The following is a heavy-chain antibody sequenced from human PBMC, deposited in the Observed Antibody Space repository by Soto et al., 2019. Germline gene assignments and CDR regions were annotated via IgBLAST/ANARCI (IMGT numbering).Heavy chain of an antibody. CDR2: ISGSGGAT. CDR1: GFTFSSYA. D-gene: IGHD3-3*01. V-gene: IGHV3-23*01. CDR3: GGPSGYSY. J-gene: IGHJ4*02. Sequence: LRLSCAASGFTFSSYAMRWVRQAPGKGLEWVSSISGSGGATFYADSVKGRFTISRDNSKNTLYLQMNSLRVDDTAVYYCGGPSGYSYWGQGTLVTVLL.